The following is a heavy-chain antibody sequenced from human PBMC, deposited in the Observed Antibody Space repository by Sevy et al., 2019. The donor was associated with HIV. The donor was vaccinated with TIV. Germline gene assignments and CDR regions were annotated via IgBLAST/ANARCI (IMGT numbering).Heavy chain of an antibody. CDR3: ARDCNSASCLWGLDV. J-gene: IGHJ6*02. D-gene: IGHD2-2*01. CDR1: GFTFSNYW. CDR2: IKRDGSEK. Sequence: GGSLRLSCAASGFTFSNYWMTWVRQAPGKGLEWVANIKRDGSEKYYVHSVKGRFTISRDNAKNSLYLQMNSLRAEDTALYYCARDCNSASCLWGLDVWGQGTTVTVSS. V-gene: IGHV3-7*03.